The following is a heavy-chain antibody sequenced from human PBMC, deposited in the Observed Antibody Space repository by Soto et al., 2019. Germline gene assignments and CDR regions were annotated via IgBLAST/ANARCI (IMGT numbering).Heavy chain of an antibody. V-gene: IGHV2-5*02. CDR2: IYWDGDE. CDR1: GFSLSTSAEG. Sequence: QITLKESGPTLVKPTQTLTLTCTFSGFSLSTSAEGVGWIRQPPGKALEWLALIYWDGDERYSPSLKSRLTITKDTSKNHVVLTMTNMDPADTATYSCAHGSCTSADCYPNPYREYWGQGILVTVSS. D-gene: IGHD2-2*01. J-gene: IGHJ4*02. CDR3: AHGSCTSADCYPNPYREY.